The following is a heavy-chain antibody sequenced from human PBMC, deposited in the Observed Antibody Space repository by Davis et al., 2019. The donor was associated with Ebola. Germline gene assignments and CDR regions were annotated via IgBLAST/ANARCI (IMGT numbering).Heavy chain of an antibody. CDR2: INPNSGGT. CDR3: ARVHQPVNYQLLSDWFDP. J-gene: IGHJ5*02. D-gene: IGHD2-2*01. V-gene: IGHV1-2*02. Sequence: ASVKVSCKASGYTFTGYYMHWVRQAPGQGLEWMGWINPNSGGTNYAQKFQGRVTMTRDTSISTAYMELSRLRSDDTAVYYCARVHQPVNYQLLSDWFDPWGQGTLVTVSS. CDR1: GYTFTGYY.